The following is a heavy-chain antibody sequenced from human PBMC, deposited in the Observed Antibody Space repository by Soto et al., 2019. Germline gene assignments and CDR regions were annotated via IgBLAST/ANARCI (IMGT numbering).Heavy chain of an antibody. Sequence: QVQLVESGGGVVQPGRSLRLSCAASGFTFSSYGMHWVRQAPGKGLEWVAAIWYDGSNKYYGDSVKGRFTISRDDSXNTLYLHMNSLRAEDTAVYYCARGQFDDSSGGFDYWGQGTLVTVSS. V-gene: IGHV3-33*01. J-gene: IGHJ4*02. CDR1: GFTFSSYG. CDR2: IWYDGSNK. CDR3: ARGQFDDSSGGFDY. D-gene: IGHD3-22*01.